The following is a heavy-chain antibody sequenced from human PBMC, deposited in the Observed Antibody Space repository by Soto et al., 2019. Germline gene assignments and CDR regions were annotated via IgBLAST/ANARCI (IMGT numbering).Heavy chain of an antibody. CDR1: GGTFSSYT. Sequence: SVKVSCKASGGTFSSYTISWVRQAPGQGLEWMGRIIPILGIANYAQKFQGRVTITADKSTSTAYMELSSLRSEDTAVYYCARDPGGYCSGGSCYYYWGQGTLVTVSS. J-gene: IGHJ4*02. CDR3: ARDPGGYCSGGSCYYY. V-gene: IGHV1-69*04. CDR2: IIPILGIA. D-gene: IGHD2-15*01.